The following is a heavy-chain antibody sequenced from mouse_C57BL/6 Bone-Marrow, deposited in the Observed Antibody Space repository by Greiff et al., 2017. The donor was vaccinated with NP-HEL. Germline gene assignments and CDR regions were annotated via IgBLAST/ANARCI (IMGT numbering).Heavy chain of an antibody. CDR1: GFTFSSYA. Sequence: DVMLVESGGGLVKPGGSLKLSCAASGFTFSSYAMSWVRQTPEKRLEWVATISDGGSYTYYPDNVKGRFTISRDNAKNNLYLQMSHLKSEDTAMYYCASYSNYVGYYAMDYWGQGTSVTVSS. D-gene: IGHD2-5*01. V-gene: IGHV5-4*03. CDR2: ISDGGSYT. J-gene: IGHJ4*01. CDR3: ASYSNYVGYYAMDY.